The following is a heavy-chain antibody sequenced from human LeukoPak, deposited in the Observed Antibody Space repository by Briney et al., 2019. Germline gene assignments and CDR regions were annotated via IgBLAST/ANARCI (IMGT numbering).Heavy chain of an antibody. CDR1: GFTFSSYT. J-gene: IGHJ4*02. D-gene: IGHD2-2*01. Sequence: ETLSLSCAASGFTFSSYTMNWVRQAPGKGLEWVSSISSTSSYIYYADSVKGRFTISRDNAKNSLYLEMNSLSVEDTAVYYCARDRILYCSSTSCYGRYFDYWGQGTLVTVSS. V-gene: IGHV3-21*01. CDR2: ISSTSSYI. CDR3: ARDRILYCSSTSCYGRYFDY.